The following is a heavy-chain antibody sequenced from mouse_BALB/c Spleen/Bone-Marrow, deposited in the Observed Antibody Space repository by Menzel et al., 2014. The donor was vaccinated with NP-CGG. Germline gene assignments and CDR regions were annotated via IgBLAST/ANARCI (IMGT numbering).Heavy chain of an antibody. Sequence: VQLQQSGAELVKPGASVRLSCTASGFNIKDTYMHWVKQRPEQGQEWIGRIDPANGNTKYDPKFQGKATITADTSSNTAYLQLSSLTSEDTAVYYCASYYYGHYFDYWGQGTTLTVSS. CDR2: IDPANGNT. J-gene: IGHJ2*01. CDR1: GFNIKDTY. CDR3: ASYYYGHYFDY. V-gene: IGHV14-3*02. D-gene: IGHD1-1*01.